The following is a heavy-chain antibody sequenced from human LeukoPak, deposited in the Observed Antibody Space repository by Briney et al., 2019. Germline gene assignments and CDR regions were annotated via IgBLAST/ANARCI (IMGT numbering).Heavy chain of an antibody. CDR2: INQDGSWK. CDR3: ARLWGDATIFDL. V-gene: IGHV3-7*01. Sequence: GGSLRLSCAASEFTFSAFWMSWVRQAPGKGLEWVANINQDGSWKHYVDSVKGRFTVSRDNAEKSLYLQTNSLRAEDTAIYYCARLWGDATIFDLWGQGTLVIVSS. J-gene: IGHJ4*02. CDR1: EFTFSAFW. D-gene: IGHD5-12*01.